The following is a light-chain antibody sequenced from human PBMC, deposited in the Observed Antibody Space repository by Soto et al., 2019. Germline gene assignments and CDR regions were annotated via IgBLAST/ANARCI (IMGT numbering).Light chain of an antibody. Sequence: EVVMTQSPATLSVSPGERATLSCRASQSVSNNLAWYQQKPGQAPRLLIYGASTRATGIPARFSGSGSGTEFTLTISSLQAEDFAVYYCQQYNNWWTFGQGTKGEI. CDR3: QQYNNWWT. CDR2: GAS. CDR1: QSVSNN. J-gene: IGKJ1*01. V-gene: IGKV3-15*01.